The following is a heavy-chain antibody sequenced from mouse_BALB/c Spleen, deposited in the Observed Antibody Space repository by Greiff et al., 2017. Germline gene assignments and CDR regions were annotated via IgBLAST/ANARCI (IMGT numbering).Heavy chain of an antibody. CDR3: ARDGGSYAYGDYYAMDY. V-gene: IGHV3-6*02. CDR2: ISYDGSN. J-gene: IGHJ4*01. D-gene: IGHD2-13*01. CDR1: GYSITSGYY. Sequence: EVQLQESGPGLVKPSQSLSLTCSVTGYSITSGYYWNWIRQFPGNKLEWMGYISYDGSNNYNPSLKNRISITRDTSKNQFFLKLNSVTTEDTATYYCARDGGSYAYGDYYAMDYWGQGTSVTVSS.